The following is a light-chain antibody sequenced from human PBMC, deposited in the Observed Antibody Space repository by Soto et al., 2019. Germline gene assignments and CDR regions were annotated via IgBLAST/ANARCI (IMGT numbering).Light chain of an antibody. Sequence: QSVLTQPPSVSAAPGQKVTISCSGSSPNIGNNYVSWYQQLPGTAPKLLIYENNKRPSGIPDRFSGSKSGTSATLGITGLQTGDEADYYCGTWDSSLSVVVFGGGTQLTVL. CDR3: GTWDSSLSVVV. CDR1: SPNIGNNY. V-gene: IGLV1-51*02. CDR2: ENN. J-gene: IGLJ2*01.